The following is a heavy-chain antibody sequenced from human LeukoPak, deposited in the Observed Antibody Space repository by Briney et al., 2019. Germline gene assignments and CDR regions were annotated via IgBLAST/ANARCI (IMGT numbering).Heavy chain of an antibody. CDR3: ARSIFSGSYAFDF. Sequence: SETLSLTCSVSGGSVSNTNYYGGCIRQPPGKGLKWLGSVDYSGYTYQSPSHNSRVTISVDTSKNQFSLKMTSVTAADTAVYYCARSIFSGSYAFDFWGHGTLVTVSS. CDR2: VDYSGYT. J-gene: IGHJ4*01. D-gene: IGHD3-3*01. CDR1: GGSVSNTNYY. V-gene: IGHV4-39*07.